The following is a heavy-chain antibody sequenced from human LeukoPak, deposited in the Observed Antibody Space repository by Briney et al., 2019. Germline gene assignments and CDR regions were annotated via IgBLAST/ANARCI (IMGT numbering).Heavy chain of an antibody. V-gene: IGHV1-2*02. Sequence: ASVKVSCKASGYTFTGYYMHWVRQAPGQGLEWMGWINPNSGGINYAQKFQGRVTMTRDTSISTAYMELSRLRSDDTAVYYCARDLSSSWPGYWGQGTLVTVSS. CDR1: GYTFTGYY. CDR2: INPNSGGI. D-gene: IGHD6-13*01. CDR3: ARDLSSSWPGY. J-gene: IGHJ4*02.